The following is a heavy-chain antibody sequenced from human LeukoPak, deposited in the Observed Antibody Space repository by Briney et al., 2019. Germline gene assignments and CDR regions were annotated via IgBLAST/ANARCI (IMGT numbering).Heavy chain of an antibody. CDR2: IWYDGSNK. CDR3: ARESGSGSYYDYYFDY. V-gene: IGHV3-33*01. CDR1: GFTFSSYG. J-gene: IGHJ4*02. D-gene: IGHD3-10*01. Sequence: GGSLRLSCAASGFTFSSYGMHWVRQAPGKGLEWVAVIWYDGSNKYYADSVKGRFTISRDNSKNTLYLQMNSLRAEDTAVYYCARESGSGSYYDYYFDYWGQGTLVTVSP.